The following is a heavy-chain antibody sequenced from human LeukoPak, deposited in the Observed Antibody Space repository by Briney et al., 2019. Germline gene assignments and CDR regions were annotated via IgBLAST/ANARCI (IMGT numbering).Heavy chain of an antibody. CDR2: IYYSGST. Sequence: SETLSLTCTVSGGSISSYYWSWIRQPPGKGLEWIGYIYYSGSTNYNPSLKSRVTISVDTSKNQFSLKLSSVTAADTAVYYCARAVRIAVAGIDAFDIWGQGTMVTVSS. CDR1: GGSISSYY. J-gene: IGHJ3*02. CDR3: ARAVRIAVAGIDAFDI. V-gene: IGHV4-59*01. D-gene: IGHD6-19*01.